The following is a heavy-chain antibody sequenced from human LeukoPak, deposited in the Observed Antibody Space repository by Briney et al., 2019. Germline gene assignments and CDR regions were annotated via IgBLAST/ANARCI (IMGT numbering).Heavy chain of an antibody. D-gene: IGHD6-19*01. CDR2: ISAYNGNT. J-gene: IGHJ6*03. Sequence: WASVKVSCKASGYTFTSYDINWVRQAPGQGLEWMGWISAYNGNTNYAQKLQGRVTMTTDTSTSTAYMELRSLRSDDTAVYYCARDFIGQQWDDRWLVGVGYYYYYYMDVWGKGTTVTVSS. CDR3: ARDFIGQQWDDRWLVGVGYYYYYYMDV. CDR1: GYTFTSYD. V-gene: IGHV1-18*01.